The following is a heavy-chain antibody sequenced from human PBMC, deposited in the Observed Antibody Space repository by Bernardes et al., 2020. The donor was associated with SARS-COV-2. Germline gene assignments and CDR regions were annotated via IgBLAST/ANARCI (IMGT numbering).Heavy chain of an antibody. D-gene: IGHD6-13*01. CDR3: RAAAGPYLDFFDY. CDR2: ISWNSGSI. J-gene: IGHJ4*02. CDR1: GFTFDDYA. V-gene: IGHV3-9*01. Sequence: GWSLRLSCAASGFTFDDYAMHWVRQAPGKGLEWVSGISWNSGSIGYADSVKGRFTISRDNAKNSLYLQMNSLRAEDTALYYCRAAAGPYLDFFDYWGQGTLVTVSS.